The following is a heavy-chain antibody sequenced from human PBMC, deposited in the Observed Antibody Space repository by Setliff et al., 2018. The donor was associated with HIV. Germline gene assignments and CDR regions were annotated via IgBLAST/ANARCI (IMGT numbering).Heavy chain of an antibody. CDR2: LYSGGGVS. V-gene: IGHV3-23*03. D-gene: IGHD2-15*01. J-gene: IGHJ4*02. CDR1: GFTFRKYA. Sequence: GGSLRLSCAASGFTFRKYAMSWVRQAPGKGLEWVSTLYSGGGVSYYGDSVKGRFTISSDDGTVYLQLNSLRAEDTALYYCARAAVVGRPLYYFDSWGQGTLVTVSS. CDR3: ARAAVVGRPLYYFDS.